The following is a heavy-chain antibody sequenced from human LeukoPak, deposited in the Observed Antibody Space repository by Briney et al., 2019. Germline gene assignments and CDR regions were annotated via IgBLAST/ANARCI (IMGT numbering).Heavy chain of an antibody. CDR2: IYYSGST. D-gene: IGHD2-2*01. CDR3: ARDRCSSRCYLTITQQAYFDL. Sequence: SETLSLTCTVSGGSINNYYWSWIRQPPGKGLEWIGNIYYSGSTNYNPSLKSRVTISLDTSKNQFSLQLSSVTAADTAVYYSARDRCSSRCYLTITQQAYFDLSGRGTVVTASS. J-gene: IGHJ2*01. V-gene: IGHV4-59*01. CDR1: GGSINNYY.